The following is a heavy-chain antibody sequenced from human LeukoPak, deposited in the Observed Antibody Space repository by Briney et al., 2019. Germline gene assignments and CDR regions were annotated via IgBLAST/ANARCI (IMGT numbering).Heavy chain of an antibody. CDR3: ARHDYYGSGSVH. Sequence: SETLSLTCTVSGGSISSYYWSWIRQPPGKGLEWIGYIYYSGSTNYNPSLKSRVTISVDTSKNQFSLNLSSVTAADTAVYYCARHDYYGSGSVHWGQGTLVTVSS. CDR1: GGSISSYY. J-gene: IGHJ4*02. V-gene: IGHV4-59*08. CDR2: IYYSGST. D-gene: IGHD3-10*01.